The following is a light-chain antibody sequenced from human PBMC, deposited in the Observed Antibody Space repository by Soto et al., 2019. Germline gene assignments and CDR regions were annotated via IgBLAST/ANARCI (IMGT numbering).Light chain of an antibody. Sequence: QSALTQPPSASGSPGQSVTISCTGTSSDVGGYNYVSWYQQHPGKAPKLMIYEVSKRPSGVPDRFSGSKSGNTASLTVSGLQAEDEADYYCSSYAGSNNYVLLGGGTKLTVL. CDR2: EVS. CDR3: SSYAGSNNYVL. CDR1: SSDVGGYNY. V-gene: IGLV2-8*01. J-gene: IGLJ2*01.